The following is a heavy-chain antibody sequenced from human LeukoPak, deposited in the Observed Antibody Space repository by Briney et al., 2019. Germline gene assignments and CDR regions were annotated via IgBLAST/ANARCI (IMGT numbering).Heavy chain of an antibody. CDR1: GGSISSYY. V-gene: IGHV4-4*07. Sequence: SETLSLTCTVSGGSISSYYWSWIRQPAGKGLEWIGRIYTSGSTNYNPSLKSRVTMSVDTSKNQFSLKLSSVTAANTAVYYCARDYGLGLRGAFDIWGQGTMVTVSS. CDR3: ARDYGLGLRGAFDI. D-gene: IGHD6-19*01. CDR2: IYTSGST. J-gene: IGHJ3*02.